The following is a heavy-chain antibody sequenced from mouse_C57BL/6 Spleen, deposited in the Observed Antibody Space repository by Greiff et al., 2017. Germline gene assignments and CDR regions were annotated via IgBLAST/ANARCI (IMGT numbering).Heavy chain of an antibody. J-gene: IGHJ2*01. V-gene: IGHV1-39*01. CDR3: ARGITTGGYFDY. CDR2: INPNYGTT. CDR1: GYSFTDYN. Sequence: EVKLMESGPELVKPGASVKISCKASGYSFTDYNMNWVKQSNGKSLEWIGVINPNYGTTSYNQKFKGKATLTVDQSSSTAYMQLNSLTSEDSAVYYCARGITTGGYFDYWGQGTTLTVSS. D-gene: IGHD1-1*01.